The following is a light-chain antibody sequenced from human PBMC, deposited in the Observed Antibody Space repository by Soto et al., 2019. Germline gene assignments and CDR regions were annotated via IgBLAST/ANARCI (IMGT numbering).Light chain of an antibody. CDR2: AAS. CDR1: QGISSY. Sequence: AIRMTQSPSSLSASTGDRVTITCRASQGISSYLAWYLQKPGKAPKLLIYAASTLQSGVPSRFSGSGSGTDFTLTISCLQSEDFATYYCQQYYSYPRTFGGGTKVEIK. V-gene: IGKV1-8*01. J-gene: IGKJ4*01. CDR3: QQYYSYPRT.